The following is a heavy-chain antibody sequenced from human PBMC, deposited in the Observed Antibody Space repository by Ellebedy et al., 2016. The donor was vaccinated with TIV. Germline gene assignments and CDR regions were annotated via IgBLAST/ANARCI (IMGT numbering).Heavy chain of an antibody. J-gene: IGHJ6*02. Sequence: MPSETLSLTCAVYGGSFSGYYWSWIRQPPGKGLEWIGEINHSGSTNYNPSLKRRVTISVDTSKNQFSLKLSSVTAADTAVYYCARDLDYGMDVWGQGTTVTVSS. CDR2: INHSGST. V-gene: IGHV4-34*01. CDR1: GGSFSGYY. CDR3: ARDLDYGMDV.